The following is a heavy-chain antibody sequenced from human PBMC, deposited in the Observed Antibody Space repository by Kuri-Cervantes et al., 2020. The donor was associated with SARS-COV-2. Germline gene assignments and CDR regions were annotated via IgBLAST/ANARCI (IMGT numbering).Heavy chain of an antibody. CDR3: ARASVAGTTLDY. Sequence: ASVKVSCKASGYTFTGYYMHWVRQAPGQGLEWMGWINPNSGGTNYAQKFQGRATMTRDTSISTAYMELSRLRSDDTAVYYCARASVAGTTLDYWGQGTLVTVSS. D-gene: IGHD6-19*01. CDR2: INPNSGGT. V-gene: IGHV1-2*02. J-gene: IGHJ4*02. CDR1: GYTFTGYY.